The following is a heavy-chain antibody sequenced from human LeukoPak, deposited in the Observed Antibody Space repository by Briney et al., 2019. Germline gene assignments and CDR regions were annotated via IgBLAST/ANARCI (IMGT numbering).Heavy chain of an antibody. CDR3: ARRGGHSWDVGNWFDP. CDR2: TSYSGIS. D-gene: IGHD6-13*01. J-gene: IGHJ5*02. CDR1: GESIRSTSF. V-gene: IGHV4-39*01. Sequence: SETLSLTCSVSGESIRSTSFWCWIRQSPGMGLEWIASTSYSGISYYNPPLSSRVTVFADTSKNQFSLRLSSVTAADTAVYYCARRGGHSWDVGNWFDPWGQGTLVTVPS.